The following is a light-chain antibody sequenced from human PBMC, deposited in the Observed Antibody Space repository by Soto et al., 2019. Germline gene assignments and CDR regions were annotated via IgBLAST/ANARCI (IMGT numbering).Light chain of an antibody. CDR3: QQYHNWPA. J-gene: IGKJ1*01. Sequence: EIVMTQSPDTLSVSPGERATLSCRASQSVFSSLAWYQQKPGQAPRLLIYGAATGATGIPARFSGSGSGTEFTLTISSLQSEDFAVYYCQQYHNWPAFGQGTKVDIK. CDR1: QSVFSS. CDR2: GAA. V-gene: IGKV3-15*01.